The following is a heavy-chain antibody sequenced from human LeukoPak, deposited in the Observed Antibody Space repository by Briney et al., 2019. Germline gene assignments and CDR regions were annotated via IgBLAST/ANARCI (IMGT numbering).Heavy chain of an antibody. CDR2: LNPNSGGT. CDR3: ARGSIVGATFDYFDY. CDR1: GYTFTSYY. Sequence: ASVKVSCKASGYTFTSYYIHWVRQAPGQGLECMGWLNPNSGGTNYAQKFQGRVTMSRDTSISTAYMDLSRLRSDDTAVYYCARGSIVGATFDYFDYWGQGTLVTVSS. V-gene: IGHV1-2*02. J-gene: IGHJ4*02. D-gene: IGHD1-26*01.